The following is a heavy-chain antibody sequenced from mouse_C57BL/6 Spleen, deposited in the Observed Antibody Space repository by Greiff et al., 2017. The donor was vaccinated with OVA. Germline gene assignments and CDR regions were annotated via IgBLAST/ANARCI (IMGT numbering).Heavy chain of an antibody. CDR1: GFTFSSYG. Sequence: EVQLQESGGDLVKPGGSLKLSCAASGFTFSSYGMSWVRQTPDKRLEWVATISSGGSYTYYPDSVTGRFTISRDNAKNTLYLQMSSLKSEDTAMYYCARLGGFAYWGQGTLVTVSA. J-gene: IGHJ3*01. CDR3: ARLGGFAY. CDR2: ISSGGSYT. V-gene: IGHV5-6*01.